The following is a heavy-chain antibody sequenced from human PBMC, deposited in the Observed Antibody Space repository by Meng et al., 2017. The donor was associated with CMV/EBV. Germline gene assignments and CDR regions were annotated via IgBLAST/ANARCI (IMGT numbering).Heavy chain of an antibody. V-gene: IGHV1-2*02. D-gene: IGHD6-13*01. CDR1: GYTFTGYY. CDR3: ATEAIAAAGTGFDY. CDR2: INPNSGAT. Sequence: ASVKVSCKASGYTFTGYYIHWVRQAPGQGLEWMGWINPNSGATNYAQKFQGRVTMTRDTSISTAYMELSRLRSGDTAVYYCATEAIAAAGTGFDYWGQGTLVTVSS. J-gene: IGHJ4*02.